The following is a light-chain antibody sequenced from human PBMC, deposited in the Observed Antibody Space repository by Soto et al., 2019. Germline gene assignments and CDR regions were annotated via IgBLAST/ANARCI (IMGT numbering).Light chain of an antibody. V-gene: IGLV2-23*01. J-gene: IGLJ3*02. CDR1: SSDVGSDYL. CDR3: CSYGDFRTSWV. CDR2: EGT. Sequence: QSVLTQPASVSGSPGQSITISCTGTSSDVGSDYLVSWYQQHPGTAPKLIIYEGTKRPSGVSDRFSGSRSGNTASLTISGPQTADEGDYFCCSYGDFRTSWVFGGGTKLTVL.